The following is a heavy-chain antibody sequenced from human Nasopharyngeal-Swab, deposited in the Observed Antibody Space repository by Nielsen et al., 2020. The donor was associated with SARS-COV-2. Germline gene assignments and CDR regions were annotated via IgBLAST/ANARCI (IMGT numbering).Heavy chain of an antibody. CDR1: GFTISSYA. J-gene: IGHJ6*02. CDR3: ARLPRYYDNLTGYNSYYYGMDV. Sequence: ESLLISCAASGFTISSYAMSWVRPAPGKGLEWVSAISGSGGSTYYADSVKGRFTIARDNSKNTLYLQMNSLRAEDTAVYYCARLPRYYDNLTGYNSYYYGMDVWGQGTTVTVSS. V-gene: IGHV3-23*01. D-gene: IGHD3-9*01. CDR2: ISGSGGST.